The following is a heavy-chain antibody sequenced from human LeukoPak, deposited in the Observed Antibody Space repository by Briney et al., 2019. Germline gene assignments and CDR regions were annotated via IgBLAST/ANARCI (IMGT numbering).Heavy chain of an antibody. J-gene: IGHJ6*03. CDR1: GYTFTSYG. D-gene: IGHD6-13*01. CDR3: ARDGISERYSSSWRYYYYYYMDV. Sequence: GASVKVSCKASGYTFTSYGISRVRQAPGQGLEWMGWISAYNGNTNYAQKLQGRVTMTTDTSTSTAYVELRSLRSDDTAVYYCARDGISERYSSSWRYYYYYYMDVWGKGTTVTVSS. CDR2: ISAYNGNT. V-gene: IGHV1-18*01.